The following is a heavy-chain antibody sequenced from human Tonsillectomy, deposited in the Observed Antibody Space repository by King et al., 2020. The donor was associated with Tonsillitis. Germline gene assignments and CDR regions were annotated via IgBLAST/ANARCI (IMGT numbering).Heavy chain of an antibody. CDR2: IWSDGNNK. D-gene: IGHD3-16*01. CDR1: GFAFRTYG. J-gene: IGHJ3*01. V-gene: IGHV3-33*01. CDR3: VRERGTFDAFDV. Sequence: VQLVESGGGVVQPGRSLGLSCVASGFAFRTYGMHWVRQAPGKGLEWVAVIWSDGNNKFYADSVRGRFTFSRDNSENTLYLQMNNLRAGDTAVYYCVRERGTFDAFDVWGQGTMVTVSS.